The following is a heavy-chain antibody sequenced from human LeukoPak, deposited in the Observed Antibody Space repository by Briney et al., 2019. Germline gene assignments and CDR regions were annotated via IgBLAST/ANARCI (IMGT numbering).Heavy chain of an antibody. J-gene: IGHJ4*02. CDR2: ISSSSSYI. Sequence: GGSLRLSCAASGFTFSSYAMSWVHQAPGKGLEWVSSISSSSSYIYYVDSVKGRFTISRDNAKNSLYLQMNRLRTEHTAGYYLAGDFAAVAVNWGQGTLVTVSS. CDR1: GFTFSSYA. D-gene: IGHD6-13*01. CDR3: AGDFAAVAVN. V-gene: IGHV3-21*01.